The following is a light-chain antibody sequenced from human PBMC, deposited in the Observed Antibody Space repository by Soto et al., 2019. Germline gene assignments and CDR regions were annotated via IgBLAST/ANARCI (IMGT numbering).Light chain of an antibody. CDR1: QSISIN. J-gene: IGKJ3*01. CDR3: QQYGSSSLT. V-gene: IGKV3-15*01. CDR2: DAS. Sequence: EIVMTQSPATLSVSPGERVILSCRASQSISINLAWYQQKPGQAPRLLMYDASTRATGIPARFRGSGSGTDFTLTISRLEPEDFAAYYCQQYGSSSLTFGPGTKVDIK.